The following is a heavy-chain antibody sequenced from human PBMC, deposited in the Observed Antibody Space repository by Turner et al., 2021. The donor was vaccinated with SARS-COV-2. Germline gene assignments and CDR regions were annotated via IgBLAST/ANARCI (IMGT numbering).Heavy chain of an antibody. D-gene: IGHD3-22*01. CDR2: IYYTSST. CDR1: GGSISSSSYY. V-gene: IGHV4-39*01. CDR3: ARRQRGYYYDTAFDP. J-gene: IGHJ5*02. Sequence: QLQLQESGPGLVKPSETLSLTCTVSGGSISSSSYYWGWMRQPPGKGLEWIGIIYYTSSTYYNPSLKTLVTISVDTSKSQCSLKLSYVTAADTAVYYCARRQRGYYYDTAFDPWGQGTLVTVSS.